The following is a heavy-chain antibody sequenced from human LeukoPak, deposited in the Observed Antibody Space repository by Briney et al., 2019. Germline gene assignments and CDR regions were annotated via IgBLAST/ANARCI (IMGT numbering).Heavy chain of an antibody. D-gene: IGHD5-12*01. J-gene: IGHJ4*02. CDR1: GYTFTNYA. CDR2: IYTNTGNP. CDR3: AREPAYSGYDGSDY. Sequence: ASVKVSCKTSGYTFTNYAMNWVRQAPGQGLEWMGRIYTNTGNPTYAQGFTGRFVFSLDTSVSTAYLQISSLKAEDTAVYYCAREPAYSGYDGSDYWGQGTLVTVSS. V-gene: IGHV7-4-1*02.